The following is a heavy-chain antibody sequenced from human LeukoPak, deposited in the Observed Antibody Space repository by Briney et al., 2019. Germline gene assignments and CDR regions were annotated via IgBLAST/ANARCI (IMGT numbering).Heavy chain of an antibody. CDR2: IFHKGNT. J-gene: IGHJ4*02. Sequence: SETLSLTCTVSGDSISSDNFWWGWIRQPPGKGLEWLGIIFHKGNTHYSSSLKSRFSVSVDTSKNQFSLRLSAVTAEDTAVYYCARQLGLGVWALDYWGQGTLVTVSS. V-gene: IGHV4-39*01. CDR3: ARQLGLGVWALDY. CDR1: GDSISSDNFW. D-gene: IGHD5/OR15-5a*01.